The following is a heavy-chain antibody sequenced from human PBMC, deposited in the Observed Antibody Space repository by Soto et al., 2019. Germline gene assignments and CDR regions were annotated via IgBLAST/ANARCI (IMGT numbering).Heavy chain of an antibody. J-gene: IGHJ4*02. D-gene: IGHD3-22*01. CDR1: GNSFTTYY. V-gene: IGHV1-46*01. CDR3: AGLYHYDSSGYYDY. CDR2: INPSGGRT. Sequence: ASVKVSCQASGNSFTTYYMHWVRQAPGQGLEWMGIINPSGGRTTYEQKFRGRVTMTRDTSTSTFHMELSSLTSEDTAVYYCAGLYHYDSSGYYDYWGQGTLVTVSS.